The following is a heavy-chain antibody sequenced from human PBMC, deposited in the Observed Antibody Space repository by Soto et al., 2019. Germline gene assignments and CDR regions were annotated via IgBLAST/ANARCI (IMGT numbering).Heavy chain of an antibody. J-gene: IGHJ6*02. D-gene: IGHD2-8*01. CDR1: VFTFSSYG. V-gene: IGHV3-33*01. CDR2: IWYDGSNK. Sequence: QMQLVESGGGVVQPGRSLRLSCAASVFTFSSYGMHWVRQAPGKGLEWVAVIWYDGSNKYYADSVKGRFTISRDNSKNTLYLQMNSLRAEDTAVYYCARDHIVLMVYAPPYYYYYGMDVWGQGTTVTVSS. CDR3: ARDHIVLMVYAPPYYYYYGMDV.